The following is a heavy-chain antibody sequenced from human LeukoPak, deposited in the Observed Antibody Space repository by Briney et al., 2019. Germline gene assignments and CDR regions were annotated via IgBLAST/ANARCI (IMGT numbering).Heavy chain of an antibody. Sequence: GGSLRLSCAASGFAVSTTYMSWVRQAPGKGLEWVSVIYTSGSTYYADSVKGRFTISRDNSKSTVYLQMNSLRAEDTAVYYCARDITSTSYYDYWGQGTLVTVSS. CDR1: GFAVSTTY. CDR3: ARDITSTSYYDY. J-gene: IGHJ4*02. D-gene: IGHD2-2*01. V-gene: IGHV3-53*01. CDR2: IYTSGST.